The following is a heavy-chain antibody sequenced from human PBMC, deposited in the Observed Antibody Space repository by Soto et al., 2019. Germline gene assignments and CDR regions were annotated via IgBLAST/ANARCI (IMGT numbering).Heavy chain of an antibody. D-gene: IGHD2-2*01. CDR2: IWYDGSNK. J-gene: IGHJ6*02. V-gene: IGHV3-33*01. Sequence: SGGSLRLSCAASGFTFSNYGMHWVRQAPGKGLEWVAVIWYDGSNKYYADSVKGRFTISRDNSKKKLYLQMNSLRAEDTAVYYCARDTNIVLVPVASDHYYYGMDVWGQGTTVTVSS. CDR1: GFTFSNYG. CDR3: ARDTNIVLVPVASDHYYYGMDV.